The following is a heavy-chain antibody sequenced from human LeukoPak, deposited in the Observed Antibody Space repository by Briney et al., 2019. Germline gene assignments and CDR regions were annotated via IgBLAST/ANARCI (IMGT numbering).Heavy chain of an antibody. D-gene: IGHD2-2*01. CDR2: ISSSSSYI. J-gene: IGHJ3*02. V-gene: IGHV3-21*01. CDR1: GFTFSSYS. CDR3: ARDLGIVVVPAAFNI. Sequence: PGGSLRLSCAASGFTFSSYSMNWVRQAPGKGLEWVSSISSSSSYIYYADSVKGRFTISRDNAKNSLYLQMNGLRAEDTAVYYCARDLGIVVVPAAFNIWGQGTMVTVSS.